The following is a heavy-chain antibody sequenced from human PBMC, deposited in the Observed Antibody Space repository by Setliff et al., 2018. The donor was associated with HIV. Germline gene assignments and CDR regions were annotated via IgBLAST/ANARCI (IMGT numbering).Heavy chain of an antibody. Sequence: PGGSLRLSCAASGFTFSDGWMSWVRQAPGKGLEWVGRIKSKTDGGATDYAAPVKGRFTISRDDSKNTLFLQMNSLKTEDTAVYYCASAVGSSSWLRALDYWGQGTLVTVSS. J-gene: IGHJ4*02. D-gene: IGHD6-13*01. CDR1: GFTFSDGW. CDR3: ASAVGSSSWLRALDY. V-gene: IGHV3-15*01. CDR2: IKSKTDGGAT.